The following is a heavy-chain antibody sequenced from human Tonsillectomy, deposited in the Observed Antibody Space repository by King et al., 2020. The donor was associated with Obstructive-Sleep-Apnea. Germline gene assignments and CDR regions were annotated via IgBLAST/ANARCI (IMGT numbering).Heavy chain of an antibody. V-gene: IGHV1-8*01. CDR2: MNPNSGNT. J-gene: IGHJ2*01. CDR1: GYTFTSYD. CDR3: ARNKYRGSQWLAPFRYFDL. Sequence: VQLVESGAEVKKPGASVKVSCKASGYTFTSYDINWVRQATGQGLEWMGWMNPNSGNTGYAQKFQGRVTMTRNTSISTAYMELSSLKSEDTAVYYCARNKYRGSQWLAPFRYFDLWGRGTLVTVSS. D-gene: IGHD6-19*01.